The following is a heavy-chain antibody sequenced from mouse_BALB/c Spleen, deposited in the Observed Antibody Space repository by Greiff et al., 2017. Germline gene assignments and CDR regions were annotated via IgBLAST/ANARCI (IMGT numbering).Heavy chain of an antibody. CDR1: GFTFSSYA. V-gene: IGHV5-6-5*01. CDR2: ISSGGST. D-gene: IGHD1-1*01. CDR3: ARRVDYYGSSYYAMDY. Sequence: EVKLMESGGGLVKPGGSLKLSCAASGFTFSSYAMSWVRQTPEKRLEWVASISSGGSTYYPDSVKGRFTISRDNARNILYLQMSSLRSEDTAMYYCARRVDYYGSSYYAMDYWGQGTSVTVSS. J-gene: IGHJ4*01.